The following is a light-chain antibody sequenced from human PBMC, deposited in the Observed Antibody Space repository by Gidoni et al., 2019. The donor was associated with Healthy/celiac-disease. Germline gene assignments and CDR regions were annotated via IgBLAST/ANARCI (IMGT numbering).Light chain of an antibody. J-gene: IGKJ4*01. V-gene: IGKV1-39*01. CDR3: RQSYSTLLT. Sequence: DIQLTQSPSSLSASVGDRVTITCRASQSSSSYLNWYQQKPGKTPKHLIYAAASLQSGVPSRFSSSRSGTDFTITISSRQPEDYATYYCRQSYSTLLTFGGGTKVEIK. CDR2: AAA. CDR1: QSSSSY.